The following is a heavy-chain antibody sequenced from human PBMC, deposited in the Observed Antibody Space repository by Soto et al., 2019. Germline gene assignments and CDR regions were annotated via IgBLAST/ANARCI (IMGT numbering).Heavy chain of an antibody. D-gene: IGHD4-17*01. CDR1: GFTFSSYA. CDR2: ISGSGGST. V-gene: IGHV3-23*01. CDR3: AKALYGDSPVSDYYFDY. J-gene: IGHJ4*02. Sequence: EVQLLESGGGLVQPGGSLRLSCAASGFTFSSYAMSWVRQAPGKGLEWVSAISGSGGSTYYADSVKGRFTISRDNSKNTLYLQMNSLRAEDTAVYYCAKALYGDSPVSDYYFDYWGQGTLVTVSS.